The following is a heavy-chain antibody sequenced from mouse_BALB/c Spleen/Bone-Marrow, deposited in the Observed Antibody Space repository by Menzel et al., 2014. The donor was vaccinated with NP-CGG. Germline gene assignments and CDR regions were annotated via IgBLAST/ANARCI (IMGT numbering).Heavy chain of an antibody. CDR2: ISGDGRYT. J-gene: IGHJ3*01. Sequence: VQLKESGGGLVKSGGSLKLSCAASGFSFSNYGMSWVRQTPEKRLEWGATISGDGRYTFYSDSVRGRFTISRDNAKYNLYLQLSSLRSADTALYYCARHAYYDQTEVSFVYWGQGTLVTVSA. V-gene: IGHV5-9-2*01. D-gene: IGHD2-4*01. CDR3: ARHAYYDQTEVSFVY. CDR1: GFSFSNYG.